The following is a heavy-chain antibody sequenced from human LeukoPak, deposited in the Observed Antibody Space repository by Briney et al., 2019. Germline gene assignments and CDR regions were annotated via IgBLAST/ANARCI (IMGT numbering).Heavy chain of an antibody. V-gene: IGHV4-34*01. CDR3: ARALDIAVAGTDSNSGYYFDY. CDR1: GGSFSGYY. Sequence: PSETLSLTCAVYGGSFSGYYWSWIRQPPGKGLEWIGEINHSGSTNYNPSLKSRVTISVDTSKNQFSLKLSSVTAADTAVYYCARALDIAVAGTDSNSGYYFDYWGQGTLVTVSS. D-gene: IGHD6-19*01. J-gene: IGHJ4*02. CDR2: INHSGST.